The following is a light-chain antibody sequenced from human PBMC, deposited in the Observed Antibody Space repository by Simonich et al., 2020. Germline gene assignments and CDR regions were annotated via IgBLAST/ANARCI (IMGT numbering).Light chain of an antibody. J-gene: IGKJ4*01. V-gene: IGKV1D-8*02. Sequence: AIWMTQSPFLLSASTGDKVTISCRIRQGISSYLAWYQQKPGKAPDLLFYAASTLQSGVPSRFRGSGSGTDFTLTISSLQPEDFATYYCQQFNSYPLTFGGGTKVEIK. CDR3: QQFNSYPLT. CDR1: QGISSY. CDR2: AAS.